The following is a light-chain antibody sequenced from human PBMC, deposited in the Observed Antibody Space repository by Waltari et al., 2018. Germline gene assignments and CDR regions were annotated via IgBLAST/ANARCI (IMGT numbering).Light chain of an antibody. CDR3: QQSNSNPLT. CDR1: ESISNY. J-gene: IGKJ4*01. V-gene: IGKV1-39*01. Sequence: DIQMTQSPSSLPASVGDRVTITCRATESISNYLNWYQQKPGKAPKLLIYAASSLQSGVPSRFSGSGYGTDFTLTISSLQPEDFATYYCQQSNSNPLTFGGGTKVAMK. CDR2: AAS.